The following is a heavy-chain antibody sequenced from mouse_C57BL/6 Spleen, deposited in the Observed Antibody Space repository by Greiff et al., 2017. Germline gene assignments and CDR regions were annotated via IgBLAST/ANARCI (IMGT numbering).Heavy chain of an antibody. CDR3: ARSKKYDYDAMDY. CDR1: GYTFTDYN. D-gene: IGHD5-1-1*01. V-gene: IGHV1-18*01. CDR2: INPNNGGT. J-gene: IGHJ4*01. Sequence: VQLKESGPELVKPGASVKIPCTASGYTFTDYNMDWVQQSHGKSLEWIGYINPNNGGTIYNQKFKGKATLTLSKSSSTAYMELRSLTSEDTAVYYCARSKKYDYDAMDYWGQGTSVTVSS.